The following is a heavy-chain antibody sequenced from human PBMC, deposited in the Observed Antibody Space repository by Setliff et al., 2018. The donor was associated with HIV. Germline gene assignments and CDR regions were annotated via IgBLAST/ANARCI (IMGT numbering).Heavy chain of an antibody. D-gene: IGHD1-26*01. Sequence: ASVKVSCKASGYTFTNFCIHWVRQAPGQELEWLGMINPSGGSTTYAQKFQGRVTMTSDTSTSTVYMDLSSLGSEDTAVYYCARGGQYSGNYLPRDYYMDVWGKGTTVTVSS. CDR3: ARGGQYSGNYLPRDYYMDV. V-gene: IGHV1-46*01. CDR2: INPSGGST. J-gene: IGHJ6*03. CDR1: GYTFTNFC.